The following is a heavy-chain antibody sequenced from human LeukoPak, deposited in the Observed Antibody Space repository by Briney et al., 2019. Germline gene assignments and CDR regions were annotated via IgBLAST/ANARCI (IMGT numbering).Heavy chain of an antibody. CDR1: GFTVSSNY. CDR3: ARDLAAGGTYPHY. V-gene: IGHV3-53*01. CDR2: IYGGGST. D-gene: IGHD6-13*01. Sequence: PGGSLRLSCAASGFTVSSNYMSWVRQAPGKGPEWVSVIYGGGSTYYADSAKGRFTISRDNSKDTLYLQMNSLRAEDTAVYYCARDLAAGGTYPHYWGQGTLVTVSS. J-gene: IGHJ4*02.